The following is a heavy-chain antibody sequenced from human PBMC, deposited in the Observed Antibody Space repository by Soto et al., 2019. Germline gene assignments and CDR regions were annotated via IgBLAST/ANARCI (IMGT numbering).Heavy chain of an antibody. CDR1: GGTFSSYA. CDR2: IIPIFGTA. CDR3: ARIAGRLDYFYYGMDV. Sequence: SVKVSCKASGGTFSSYAIIWLRQAPGQGLEWMGGIIPIFGTANYAQKLQGRLKNSADEFSRPAYMELSSLRSEDTAGYYCARIAGRLDYFYYGMDVWGQGTTVTVSS. V-gene: IGHV1-69*13. D-gene: IGHD6-6*01. J-gene: IGHJ6*02.